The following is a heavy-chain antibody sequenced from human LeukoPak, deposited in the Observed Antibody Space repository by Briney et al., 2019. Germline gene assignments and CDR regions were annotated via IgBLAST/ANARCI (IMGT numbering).Heavy chain of an antibody. V-gene: IGHV4-30-4*01. Sequence: AQTLSLTCTASGGSISSGDYYWSWIRQPPGKGLEWIAYMYYSGSNYYNPSLRSRVTLSADTSKNQLSLKLSSVTAADTAVYYCARPYYYDSRIDPWGQAILLPVCS. CDR3: ARPYYYDSRIDP. CDR1: GGSISSGDYY. D-gene: IGHD3-22*01. J-gene: IGHJ5*02. CDR2: MYYSGSN.